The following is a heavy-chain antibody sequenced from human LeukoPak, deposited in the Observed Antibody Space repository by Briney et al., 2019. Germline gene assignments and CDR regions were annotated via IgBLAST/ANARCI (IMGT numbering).Heavy chain of an antibody. CDR3: ARDTDYYGSGRQGYFDH. D-gene: IGHD3-10*01. Sequence: GGSLRLSCAVSGFSISDNFMGWVRQTPGKGLEWVSLIFSGGETYSADSVKGRFAISKDNYKNTLHLQMNSLRVEDTAMYYCARDTDYYGSGRQGYFDHWGQGTLVTVSS. CDR2: IFSGGET. CDR1: GFSISDNF. J-gene: IGHJ1*01. V-gene: IGHV3-66*01.